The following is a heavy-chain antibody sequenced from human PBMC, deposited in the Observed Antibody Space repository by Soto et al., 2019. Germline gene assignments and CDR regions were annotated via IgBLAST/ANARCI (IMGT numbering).Heavy chain of an antibody. D-gene: IGHD5-12*01. CDR1: DGSISSYC. J-gene: IGHJ4*02. V-gene: IGHV4-59*01. Sequence: PSETLSISCNFSDGSISSYCWSWIRQPPGRGLEWIGYIYYSGSTNYNPSLKSRVTISVDTSKNQFSLKLSSVTAADTAVYYCARRRAMATMLPRYYFDYWGQGTLVTVSS. CDR3: ARRRAMATMLPRYYFDY. CDR2: IYYSGST.